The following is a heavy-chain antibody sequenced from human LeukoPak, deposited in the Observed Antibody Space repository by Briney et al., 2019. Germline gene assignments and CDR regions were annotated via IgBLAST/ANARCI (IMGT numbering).Heavy chain of an antibody. J-gene: IGHJ4*02. Sequence: ASVTVSFKSSVYTFTSYDINWVRQAAGQGREWMGWMNPNSGNTGYAQKFQGRVTMTRNTSISTAYMELSSLRSEDTAVYYCARGLGYCSGGSCYSGHWGQGTLVTVSS. CDR1: VYTFTSYD. CDR2: MNPNSGNT. D-gene: IGHD2-15*01. V-gene: IGHV1-8*01. CDR3: ARGLGYCSGGSCYSGH.